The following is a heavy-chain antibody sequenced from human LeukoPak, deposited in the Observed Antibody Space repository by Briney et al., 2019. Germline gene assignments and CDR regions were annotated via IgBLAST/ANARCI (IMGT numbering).Heavy chain of an antibody. CDR1: GFFISNGYY. D-gene: IGHD2-15*01. J-gene: IGHJ5*02. V-gene: IGHV4-38-2*02. CDR3: ARRISGAWFDP. Sequence: SETLSLTCSVSGFFISNGYYWGWIRQPPGKGLDWIGIINHSGSTYYNPSLKSRVTMSVDTSKNQFSLQLSSVTAADTALYYCARRISGAWFDPWGQGTLVTVSS. CDR2: INHSGST.